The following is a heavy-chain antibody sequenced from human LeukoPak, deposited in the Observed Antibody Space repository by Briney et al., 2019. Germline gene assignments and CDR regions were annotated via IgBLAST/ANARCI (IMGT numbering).Heavy chain of an antibody. V-gene: IGHV3-53*01. CDR2: IYSGGST. CDR3: AKAGIVATYYNYYYYYMDV. J-gene: IGHJ6*03. Sequence: GGSLRLSCAASGFTVSSNYMSWVRQAPGKGLEWVSVIYSGGSTYYADSVKGRFTISRDNSKNTLYLQMNSLRAEDTAVYYCAKAGIVATYYNYYYYYMDVWGKGTTVTVSS. CDR1: GFTVSSNY. D-gene: IGHD5-12*01.